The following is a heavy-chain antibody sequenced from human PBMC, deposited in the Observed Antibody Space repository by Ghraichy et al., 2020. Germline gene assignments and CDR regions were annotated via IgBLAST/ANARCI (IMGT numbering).Heavy chain of an antibody. Sequence: GESLNISCAASGFTFSSYAMGWVRQAPGKGLEWVSAITGSGDNTQYADSVKGRFTFSRDNSKNTLYLQLSSLRAEDTAVYYCVKYSSHWWNDVLDIWGQGTMVTVSS. CDR1: GFTFSSYA. V-gene: IGHV3-23*01. D-gene: IGHD2-8*02. CDR3: VKYSSHWWNDVLDI. CDR2: ITGSGDNT. J-gene: IGHJ3*02.